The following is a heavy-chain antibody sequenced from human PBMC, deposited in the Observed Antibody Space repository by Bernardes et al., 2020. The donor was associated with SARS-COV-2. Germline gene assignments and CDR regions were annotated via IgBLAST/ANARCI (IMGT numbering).Heavy chain of an antibody. D-gene: IGHD3-3*01. CDR2: IYYSGTT. CDR1: GGPITSNF. Sequence: SETLSLTCTVSGGPITSNFWNWIRQSPEKGLEWIGYIYYSGTTKYNPSLQSRITMSIDTSRSQFSLEVRSVTTADTAVYYCARHQNFWNAYYFDFWGQGSLVTVSS. J-gene: IGHJ4*02. CDR3: ARHQNFWNAYYFDF. V-gene: IGHV4-59*08.